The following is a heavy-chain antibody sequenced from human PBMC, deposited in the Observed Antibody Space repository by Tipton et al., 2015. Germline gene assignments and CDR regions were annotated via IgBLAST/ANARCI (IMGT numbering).Heavy chain of an antibody. Sequence: TLSLTCAVSGGSVSSSSYYWGWIRQPPGKGLEWIGTIYYTGSTSYNPSLKSRVTISVDTSKNQFSLKLSSVTAADTAVYYCAGHYDFWSGYLDYWGQGTLVTVSS. CDR1: GGSVSSSSYY. V-gene: IGHV4-39*07. CDR2: IYYTGST. J-gene: IGHJ4*02. D-gene: IGHD3-3*01. CDR3: AGHYDFWSGYLDY.